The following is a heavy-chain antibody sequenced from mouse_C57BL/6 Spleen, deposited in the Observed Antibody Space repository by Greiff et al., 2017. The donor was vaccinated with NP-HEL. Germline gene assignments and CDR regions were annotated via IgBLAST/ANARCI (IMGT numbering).Heavy chain of an antibody. J-gene: IGHJ2*01. CDR1: GYTFTSYW. Sequence: QVQLQQPGAELVKPGASVKLSCKASGYTFTSYWMHWVKQRPGQGLEWIGIIHPNSGSTNYNEKFKSKATLTVDKSSSTAYMQLSSLTSEDSAVYYCARFPYYSNYYFDYWGQGTTLTVSS. CDR3: ARFPYYSNYYFDY. V-gene: IGHV1-64*01. D-gene: IGHD2-5*01. CDR2: IHPNSGST.